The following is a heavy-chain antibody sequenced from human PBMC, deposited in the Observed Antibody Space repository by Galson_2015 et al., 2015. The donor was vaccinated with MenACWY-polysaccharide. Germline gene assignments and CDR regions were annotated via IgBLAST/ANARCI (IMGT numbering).Heavy chain of an antibody. CDR1: GGTFSSYA. V-gene: IGHV1-69*04. D-gene: IGHD3-3*01. Sequence: SVKVSCKASGGTFSSYATSWLRQAPGQGLEWIGRIIPMINTPKYAQHFQGRLTITADTSTKTAYMELSSLTSEDTAVYYCARVLCSGNICYSAYWGQGTLVTVSS. J-gene: IGHJ4*02. CDR3: ARVLCSGNICYSAY. CDR2: IIPMINTP.